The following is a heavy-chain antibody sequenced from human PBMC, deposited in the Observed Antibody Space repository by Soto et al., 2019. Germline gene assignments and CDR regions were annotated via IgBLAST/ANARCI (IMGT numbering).Heavy chain of an antibody. D-gene: IGHD3-10*01. CDR3: AKGAYGSAKNYFDY. CDR1: EFTFSSYA. V-gene: IGHV3-23*01. J-gene: IGHJ4*02. CDR2: ISGSGGSP. Sequence: VQLLESGGGLVQPGGSLRLSCAASEFTFSSYAMNWVRQAPGKGLEWVSAISGSGGSPYYADSVKGRFTISRDNSKNTLYLQMNSLRAADTAVYYYAKGAYGSAKNYFDYWGQGTLVTVSS.